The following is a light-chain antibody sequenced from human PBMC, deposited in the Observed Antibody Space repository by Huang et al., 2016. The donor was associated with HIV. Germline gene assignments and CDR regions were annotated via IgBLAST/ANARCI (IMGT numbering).Light chain of an antibody. J-gene: IGKJ1*01. CDR2: AAS. Sequence: DIQMTQSPPSLSASVADRVTITCRASQDISNYLAWYQQKPGKVPQLLIYAASTLQSGVSSRFSGSGSGTNFTLTISSLQPEDVATYHCQKHNSAPRTFGQGTKVEIQ. V-gene: IGKV1-27*01. CDR1: QDISNY. CDR3: QKHNSAPRT.